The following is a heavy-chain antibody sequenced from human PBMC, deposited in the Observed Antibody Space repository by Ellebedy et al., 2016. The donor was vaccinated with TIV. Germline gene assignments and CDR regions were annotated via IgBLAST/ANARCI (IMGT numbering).Heavy chain of an antibody. Sequence: GESLKISCAASGFTFSSYGMSWVRPAPGKGPEWVSGISGSGGSTFYADSVKGRFTITRDNSKNTLYLQMNSLRADDTAVYYCASGEYCTDAVCKGHFEFWGQGTLVTVSS. CDR1: GFTFSSYG. J-gene: IGHJ4*02. CDR2: ISGSGGST. D-gene: IGHD2-8*01. V-gene: IGHV3-23*01. CDR3: ASGEYCTDAVCKGHFEF.